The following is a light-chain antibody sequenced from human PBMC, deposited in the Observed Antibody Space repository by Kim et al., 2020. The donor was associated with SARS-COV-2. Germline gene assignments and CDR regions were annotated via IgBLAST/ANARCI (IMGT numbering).Light chain of an antibody. J-gene: IGLJ2*01. CDR3: QSRDSGGNVV. V-gene: IGLV3-19*01. Sequence: LGKTVRYTSQGDSLRSYLATCYQQKPRQAPVLVIYGRNNRPSGIPDRFSGSSSGNTASLTISGTQAEYEADFYCQSRDSGGNVVFGGGTQLTVL. CDR2: GRN. CDR1: SLRSYL.